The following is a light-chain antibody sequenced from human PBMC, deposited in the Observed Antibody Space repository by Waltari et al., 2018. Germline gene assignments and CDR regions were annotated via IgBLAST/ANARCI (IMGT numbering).Light chain of an antibody. Sequence: QSVLTQPPSASGTPGQRVIISCSGSSSSIGSNSVNWYQQLPGTAPKLLIYNDNQPPSGVPDRFSGSKSGTSVSLAISGLQSEDEGEYYCATWDNSLNAAVFGGGTKLTVL. CDR1: SSSIGSNS. CDR2: NDN. J-gene: IGLJ3*02. V-gene: IGLV1-44*01. CDR3: ATWDNSLNAAV.